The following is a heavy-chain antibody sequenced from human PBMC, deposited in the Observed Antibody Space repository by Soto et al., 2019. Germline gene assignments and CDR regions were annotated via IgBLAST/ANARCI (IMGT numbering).Heavy chain of an antibody. Sequence: QVQLVPSGAEVKKPGASVKVSCKASGYTFTSYVITWVRQAPGQGLEWMGWISAYNGNTNYAQKLQGRVTMTTDTSTTTAYMELRSLRSDDTAVYYCARELRSGWYGQFDYWGQGTLVTVSS. D-gene: IGHD6-19*01. CDR1: GYTFTSYV. J-gene: IGHJ4*02. CDR2: ISAYNGNT. CDR3: ARELRSGWYGQFDY. V-gene: IGHV1-18*01.